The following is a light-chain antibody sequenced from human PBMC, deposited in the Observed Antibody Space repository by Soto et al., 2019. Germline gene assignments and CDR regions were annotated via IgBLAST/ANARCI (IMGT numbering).Light chain of an antibody. CDR1: QSVSSSY. CDR2: GAS. V-gene: IGKV3-20*01. J-gene: IGKJ4*01. CDR3: QRYGCPGLT. Sequence: EIVLTQSPGTLSLSPGERATLSCRASQSVSSSYLAWYQQKPGQAPRLLIYGASSRATGSPDRFSGSGSGTDFTLTISRLEPEDFAVYYCQRYGCPGLTFGGGTKVEIK.